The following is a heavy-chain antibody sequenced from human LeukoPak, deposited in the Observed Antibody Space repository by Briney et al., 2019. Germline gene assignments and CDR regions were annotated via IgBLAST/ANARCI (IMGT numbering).Heavy chain of an antibody. CDR2: IDFSGSA. Sequence: SETLSLTCTVSGGSISSYYWSWIRQPPGKGLEWIGYIDFSGSANYNPSLKSRVTISVDTSKNQFSLKLRSVTAADTAVYYCARQTTVISFDYWGQGALVTVSS. CDR3: ARQTTVISFDY. D-gene: IGHD4-17*01. V-gene: IGHV4-59*08. CDR1: GGSISSYY. J-gene: IGHJ4*02.